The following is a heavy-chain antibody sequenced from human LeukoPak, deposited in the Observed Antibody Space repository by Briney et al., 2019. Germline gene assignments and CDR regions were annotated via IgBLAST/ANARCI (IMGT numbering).Heavy chain of an antibody. CDR2: IYYSGST. CDR1: GGSISSSSYY. V-gene: IGHV4-39*07. J-gene: IGHJ4*02. CDR3: ASRKLGNDY. Sequence: PTETLSLTCTVSGGSISSSSYYWGWIRQPPGKGLEWIGSIYYSGSTYYNPSLKSLVTISVDTSKNQFSLKLSSVTAADTAVYYCASRKLGNDYWGQGTLVTVSS. D-gene: IGHD7-27*01.